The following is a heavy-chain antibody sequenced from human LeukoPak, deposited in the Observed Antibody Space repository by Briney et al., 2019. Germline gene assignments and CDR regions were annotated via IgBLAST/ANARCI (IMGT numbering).Heavy chain of an antibody. CDR1: GFTVSSNH. Sequence: GGSLRLSCAASGFTVSSNHMSWVRQAPGKGLEWVSVIYSGDNTYYADSVKGRFTISRDNSKNTLYLQMNSLRAEDTAVYCCARDLIAAAGYYYDMDVWGQGTAVSVSS. J-gene: IGHJ6*02. D-gene: IGHD6-25*01. V-gene: IGHV3-53*01. CDR3: ARDLIAAAGYYYDMDV. CDR2: IYSGDNT.